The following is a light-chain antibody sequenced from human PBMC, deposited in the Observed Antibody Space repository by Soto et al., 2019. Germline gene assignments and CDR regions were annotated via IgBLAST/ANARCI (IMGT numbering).Light chain of an antibody. J-gene: IGLJ1*01. CDR2: DVT. Sequence: QSALTQPRSVSGSPGQSVTISCTGTSSDVGGYDFVSWFQQYPGKAPKLIIYDVTKGPSGVTDRFSGSKSGNTASLTISGLQTDDEADYYCCSYACSDTHVFGTGTMITVL. V-gene: IGLV2-11*01. CDR3: CSYACSDTHV. CDR1: SSDVGGYDF.